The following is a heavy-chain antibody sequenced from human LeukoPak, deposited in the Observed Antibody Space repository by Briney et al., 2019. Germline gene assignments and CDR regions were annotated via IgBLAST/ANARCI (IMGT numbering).Heavy chain of an antibody. J-gene: IGHJ4*02. V-gene: IGHV3-21*01. CDR3: ARASYSGSYYVEFFDY. CDR1: GFTFSSYS. Sequence: GGSLRLSCAASGFTFSSYSMNWVRQASGKGLEWVSSISSSSSYIYYADSVKGRFTISRDNAKNSLYLQMNSLRAEDTAVYYCARASYSGSYYVEFFDYWGQGTLVT. D-gene: IGHD1-26*01. CDR2: ISSSSSYI.